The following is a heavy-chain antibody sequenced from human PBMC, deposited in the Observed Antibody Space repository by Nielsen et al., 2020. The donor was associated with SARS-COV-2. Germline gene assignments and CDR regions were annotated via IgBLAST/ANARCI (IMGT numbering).Heavy chain of an antibody. CDR1: GFTFSSNY. J-gene: IGHJ3*02. CDR3: ASYSGSYYVGAFDI. D-gene: IGHD1-26*01. CDR2: IYSGGST. Sequence: GESLKISCAASGFTFSSNYMSWVRQAPGKGLEWVSVIYSGGSTYYADSVKGRFTISRDNSKNTLYLQMNSLRAEDTAVYYCASYSGSYYVGAFDIWGQGTMVTVSS. V-gene: IGHV3-53*01.